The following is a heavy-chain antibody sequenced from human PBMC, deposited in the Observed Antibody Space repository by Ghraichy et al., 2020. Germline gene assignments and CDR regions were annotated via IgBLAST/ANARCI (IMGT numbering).Heavy chain of an antibody. V-gene: IGHV3-48*02. CDR2: ITASGRTI. J-gene: IGHJ6*02. D-gene: IGHD4-23*01. Sequence: GGSLRLSCVGSGFTFSSHSMNWVRQSPGRGLEWLSYITASGRTISYADSVKGRFTISRDNAQNSLYLQMKSLRDEDTAVYYCARGATVVRFYYYNGMDVLGQGTTVTVSS. CDR3: ARGATVVRFYYYNGMDV. CDR1: GFTFSSHS.